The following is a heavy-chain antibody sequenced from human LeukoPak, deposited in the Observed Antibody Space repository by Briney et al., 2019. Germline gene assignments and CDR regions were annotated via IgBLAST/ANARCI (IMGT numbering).Heavy chain of an antibody. J-gene: IGHJ4*02. V-gene: IGHV3-53*05. CDR2: IYSGGST. CDR1: GFTVSGNY. Sequence: GGCLRLSCAASGFTVSGNYMSWFRQAPGKGLEWVSVIYSGGSTYYADSVKGRFTISRDNSKNTLYLQMNSLRAEDTAVHYSARDRLLNYYFDYWGQGTLVTVSS. CDR3: ARDRLLNYYFDY.